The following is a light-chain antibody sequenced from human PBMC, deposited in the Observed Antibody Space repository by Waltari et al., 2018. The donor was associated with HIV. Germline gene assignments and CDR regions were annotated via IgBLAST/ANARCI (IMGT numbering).Light chain of an antibody. V-gene: IGLV1-44*01. CDR2: ATN. CDR3: ATWDNGLNGRHV. Sequence: QSVLTQPPSASGTPAQRLTISCYAGSTNIGPTIVNCYQLLPGRAPRLLIYATNQRPSGVPDRFAGSKSRTSASLAISGLQSEDEGDYYCATWDNGLNGRHVFGTGTQVTV. CDR1: STNIGPTI. J-gene: IGLJ1*01.